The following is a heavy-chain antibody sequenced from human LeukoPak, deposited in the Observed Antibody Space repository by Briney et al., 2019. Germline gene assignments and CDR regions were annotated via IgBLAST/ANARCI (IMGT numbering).Heavy chain of an antibody. J-gene: IGHJ4*02. CDR2: FYYSGST. D-gene: IGHD6-25*01. CDR3: ARVSFPTGPAT. V-gene: IGHV4-59*01. Sequence: KPSETLSLTCTVSGGSFSRYYWSWIRQPPGKGLEWLGYFYYSGSTNYNRSLKSRVAISVDTSNNQFSLKLSSVTAADTALYYCARVSFPTGPATWGQGTLVTVSS. CDR1: GGSFSRYY.